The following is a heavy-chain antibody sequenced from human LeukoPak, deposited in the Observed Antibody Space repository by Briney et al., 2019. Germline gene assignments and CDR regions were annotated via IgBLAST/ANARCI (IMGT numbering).Heavy chain of an antibody. V-gene: IGHV4-4*07. Sequence: PSETLSLTCTVSGGSISSYYWSWIRQPAGKGLEWIGRIYTSGSTNYNPSLKSRVTVSVDTSKNQFSLKLSSVTAADTAVYYCARDDRVESSLTGYFEVATYWGQGTLVTVSS. CDR3: ARDDRVESSLTGYFEVATY. D-gene: IGHD3-9*01. CDR1: GGSISSYY. J-gene: IGHJ4*02. CDR2: IYTSGST.